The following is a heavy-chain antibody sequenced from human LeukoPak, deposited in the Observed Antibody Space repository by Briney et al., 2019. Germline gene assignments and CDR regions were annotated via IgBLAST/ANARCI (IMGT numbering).Heavy chain of an antibody. CDR1: GFSFNDYD. V-gene: IGHV3-13*01. D-gene: IGHD4-17*01. J-gene: IGHJ3*02. CDR2: IGTGTDT. Sequence: GGSLRLSCTASGFSFNDYDMHWVRQAAGNGLEWVAHIGTGTDTHFSDSVKGRFTISRENAENSMYLQMNCLRVEDTAVYYCARDRRADYRVNDDAFDIWGQGTMVIVSS. CDR3: ARDRRADYRVNDDAFDI.